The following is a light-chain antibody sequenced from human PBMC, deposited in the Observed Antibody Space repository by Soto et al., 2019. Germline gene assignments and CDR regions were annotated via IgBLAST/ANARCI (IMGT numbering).Light chain of an antibody. CDR2: GAS. CDR3: QQYNNWPFT. V-gene: IGKV3-15*01. CDR1: QSVRSN. Sequence: EIVMTQSPATLYVSPGERATLSCRASQSVRSNLAWYQQNPGQAPRLLIYGASTRATGIPARFGGSGSGTEFSFTIGSLQSEDFAVYYCQQYNNWPFTFGPGNKVEIK. J-gene: IGKJ3*01.